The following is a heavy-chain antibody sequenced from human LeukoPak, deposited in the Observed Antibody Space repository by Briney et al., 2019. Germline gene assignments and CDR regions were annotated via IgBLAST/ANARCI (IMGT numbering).Heavy chain of an antibody. CDR3: ARDLGGSYSAFDY. D-gene: IGHD1-26*01. V-gene: IGHV4-34*01. CDR1: GGSISSYY. J-gene: IGHJ4*02. Sequence: PSETLSLTCTVSGGSISSYYWSWIRQPSGKGLEWIGEINHSGSTNYNPSLKSRVTISVDTSKNQFSLKLSSVTAADTAVYYCARDLGGSYSAFDYWGQGTLVTVSS. CDR2: INHSGST.